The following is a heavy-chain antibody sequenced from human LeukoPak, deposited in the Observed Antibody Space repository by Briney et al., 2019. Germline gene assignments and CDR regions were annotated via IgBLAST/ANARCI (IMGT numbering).Heavy chain of an antibody. CDR1: GGSISSYY. V-gene: IGHV4-4*07. CDR3: ARDIAAAGTYYYYTDV. J-gene: IGHJ6*03. Sequence: SETLSLTCTVSGGSISSYYWSWIRQPAGKGLEWIGRIYTSGSTNYNPSLKSRVTMSVDTSKNQFSLKLSSVTAADTAVYYCARDIAAAGTYYYYTDVWGKGTTVTVSS. CDR2: IYTSGST. D-gene: IGHD6-13*01.